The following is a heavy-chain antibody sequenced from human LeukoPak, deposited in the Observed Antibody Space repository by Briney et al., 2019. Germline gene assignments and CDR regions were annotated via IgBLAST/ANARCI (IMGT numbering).Heavy chain of an antibody. V-gene: IGHV3-48*03. D-gene: IGHD3-10*02. Sequence: PGGSLRLSCAASGFTFSSYEMNWVRQAPGKGLEWVSYISGSGITIYYADSVKGRFTISRDNAKNSLYLQMNSLRAEDTAVYYCAELGITMIGGVWGKGTTVTISS. J-gene: IGHJ6*04. CDR2: ISGSGITI. CDR3: AELGITMIGGV. CDR1: GFTFSSYE.